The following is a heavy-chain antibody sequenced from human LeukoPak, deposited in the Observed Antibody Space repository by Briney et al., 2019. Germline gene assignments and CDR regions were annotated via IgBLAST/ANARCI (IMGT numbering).Heavy chain of an antibody. V-gene: IGHV3-21*06. CDR2: IRGESDYI. CDR3: VREHYDFFLDY. D-gene: IGHD3-3*01. Sequence: GGSLRLSCAASEFVFSTYYMHWVRQAPGKGLEWVSSIRGESDYIYYRDSVKGRFTISRDNAKNSLHLQMNRLRVEDTAVYFCVREHYDFFLDYWGQGALVTVSS. J-gene: IGHJ4*02. CDR1: EFVFSTYY.